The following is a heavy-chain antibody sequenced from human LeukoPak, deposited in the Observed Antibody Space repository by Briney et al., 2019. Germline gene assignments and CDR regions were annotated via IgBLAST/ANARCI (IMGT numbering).Heavy chain of an antibody. D-gene: IGHD2-2*01. CDR3: AKVASRKRYFDY. CDR1: GFTFSNYA. V-gene: IGHV3-23*01. Sequence: GGSLRLSCAASGFTFSNYAMSWVRQAPGKGLEWVSSISGTGTATYHADSVKGRFTISRDNSEDTLYLQMNSLRVEDTAVYYCAKVASRKRYFDYWGQGTLVTVSS. CDR2: ISGTGTAT. J-gene: IGHJ4*02.